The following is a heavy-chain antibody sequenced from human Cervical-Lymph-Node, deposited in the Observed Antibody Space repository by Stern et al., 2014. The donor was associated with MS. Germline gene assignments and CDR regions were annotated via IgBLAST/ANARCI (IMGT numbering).Heavy chain of an antibody. CDR1: GFTFSEYY. J-gene: IGHJ6*04. Sequence: QVQLVQSGGGLVKPGGSLRLSCAASGFTFSEYYMTWIRQAPGKGLEWISDINTSRPPKFDADSVKRRFTISRNNARDSLYLQINSLRAEDTAVYYCARDYDSSYPYGLDVWGGGTTVIVSS. CDR3: ARDYDSSYPYGLDV. V-gene: IGHV3-11*01. D-gene: IGHD4-11*01. CDR2: INTSRPPK.